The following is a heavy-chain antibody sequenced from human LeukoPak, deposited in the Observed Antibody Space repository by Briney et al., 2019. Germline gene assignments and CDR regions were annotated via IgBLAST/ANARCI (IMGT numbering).Heavy chain of an antibody. CDR3: ARSEPRSYYYDSSGYYDWFDP. Sequence: ASVKVSFKASGGTFSSYAISWVRHAPGQGLEWMGRIIPIFGIANYAQKFQGRVTITADKSTSTAYMELSSLRSEDTAVYYCARSEPRSYYYDSSGYYDWFDPWGQGTLVTVSS. D-gene: IGHD3-22*01. J-gene: IGHJ5*02. V-gene: IGHV1-69*10. CDR2: IIPIFGIA. CDR1: GGTFSSYA.